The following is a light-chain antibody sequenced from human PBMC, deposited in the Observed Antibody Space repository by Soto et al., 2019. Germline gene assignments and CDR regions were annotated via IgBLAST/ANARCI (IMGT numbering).Light chain of an antibody. V-gene: IGKV3-15*01. CDR1: QSVSSN. J-gene: IGKJ1*01. CDR3: QQYNNWPRT. CDR2: GAS. Sequence: EIMMKHSPATLSVTKSERATLSCSACQSVSSNLAWYQQIPGQAPRLLIYGASTRATGIPARFSGSGSGTEFTLTISSLQSEDFAVYYCQQYNNWPRTFGQGTKVDIK.